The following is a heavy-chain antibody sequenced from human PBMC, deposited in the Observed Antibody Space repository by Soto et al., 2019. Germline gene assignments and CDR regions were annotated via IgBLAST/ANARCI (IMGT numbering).Heavy chain of an antibody. V-gene: IGHV1-46*01. Sequence: ASVKVSCKASGYTFTSYYMHWVRQAPGQGLEWMGIINPSGGSTSYAQKFQGRVTMTRDTSTSTVYMELSSLRSEDTAVYYCARDKGYSYGYVQGRQYYYYGMDVWGQGTTVTVSS. J-gene: IGHJ6*02. D-gene: IGHD5-18*01. CDR3: ARDKGYSYGYVQGRQYYYYGMDV. CDR1: GYTFTSYY. CDR2: INPSGGST.